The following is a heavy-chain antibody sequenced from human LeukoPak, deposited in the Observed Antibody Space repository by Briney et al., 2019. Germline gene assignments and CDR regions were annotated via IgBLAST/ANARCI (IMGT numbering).Heavy chain of an antibody. Sequence: GGSLRLSCAASGFTFSSYAMSWVRQAPGKGLEWVSAISGSGGSTYYADSVKGRFTISRDNSKNTLYLQMNSLRAEDTAVYYCARNYYDSSAYYYFDYWGQGTLVTVSS. V-gene: IGHV3-23*01. CDR1: GFTFSSYA. J-gene: IGHJ4*02. CDR2: ISGSGGST. CDR3: ARNYYDSSAYYYFDY. D-gene: IGHD3-22*01.